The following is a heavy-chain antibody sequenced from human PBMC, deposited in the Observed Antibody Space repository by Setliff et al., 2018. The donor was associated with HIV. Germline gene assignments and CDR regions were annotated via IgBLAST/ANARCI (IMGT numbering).Heavy chain of an antibody. CDR2: IYYSGST. D-gene: IGHD3-9*01. CDR3: ARRERYYDILTGRVSDGFDI. V-gene: IGHV4-31*03. Sequence: SETLSLTCTVSGGSISSGSYYWSWIRQHPGKGLEWIGFIYYSGSTYYNPSLKSRVSISVDTSKNQFSLRLSSVTAADTAVYYCARRERYYDILTGRVSDGFDIWGQGTMVTVSS. J-gene: IGHJ3*02. CDR1: GGSISSGSYY.